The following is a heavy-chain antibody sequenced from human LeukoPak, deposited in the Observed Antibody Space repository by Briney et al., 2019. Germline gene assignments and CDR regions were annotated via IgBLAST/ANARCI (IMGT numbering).Heavy chain of an antibody. CDR1: GGSISSYY. D-gene: IGHD1-26*01. V-gene: IGHV4-59*01. J-gene: IGHJ1*01. CDR2: IYYSGST. CDR3: ARGQAVGATWLDRAYFQH. Sequence: SETLSLTCTVSGGSISSYYWSWIRQPPGKGLEWIGYIYYSGSTNYNPSLKSRVTISVDTSKNQFSLKLSSVTAADTAVYYRARGQAVGATWLDRAYFQHWGQGTLVTVSS.